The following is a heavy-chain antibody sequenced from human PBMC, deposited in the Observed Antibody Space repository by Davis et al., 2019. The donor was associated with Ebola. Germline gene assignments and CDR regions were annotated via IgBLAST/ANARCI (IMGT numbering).Heavy chain of an antibody. CDR1: GGSFSGYY. CDR3: ARGRLRGLDY. Sequence: MPSETLSLTCAVYGGSFSGYYWSWIRQPPGKGLEWIGEINHSGSTYYNPSLKSRVTISVDTSKNQFSLRLSSLTAADTAVYYCARGRLRGLDYWGQGTLVTVSS. D-gene: IGHD4-17*01. CDR2: INHSGST. J-gene: IGHJ4*02. V-gene: IGHV4-34*01.